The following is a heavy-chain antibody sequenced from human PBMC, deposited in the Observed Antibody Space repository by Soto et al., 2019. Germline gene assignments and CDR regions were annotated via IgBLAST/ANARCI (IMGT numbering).Heavy chain of an antibody. CDR1: GFTFGNYA. Sequence: EVQLLDSGGGLAQPGGSLRRSCAASGFTFGNYAMNWVRQAPGKGLEWVSTVSGNGAVTYYADSVKGRFTISRDNSRSTLYLQMNNLRAEDTAIYFCAKVPASLKTFDYWGQGTLVTVSS. V-gene: IGHV3-23*01. CDR2: VSGNGAVT. CDR3: AKVPASLKTFDY. J-gene: IGHJ4*02. D-gene: IGHD2-2*01.